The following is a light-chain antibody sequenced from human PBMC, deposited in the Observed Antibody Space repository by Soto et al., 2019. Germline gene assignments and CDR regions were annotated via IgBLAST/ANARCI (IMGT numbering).Light chain of an antibody. CDR3: QQYGGSPRT. J-gene: IGKJ1*01. CDR2: DAS. V-gene: IGKV3-20*01. Sequence: EIVFTQSPGTLSLSPGERAHLYFSDSQSVSSSSLAWYQQKRGQAPRFLIHDASSRATGIPDRFSGNGSGTDVTLTISRLETEDFAVYYCQQYGGSPRTFGQGTKVDIK. CDR1: QSVSSSS.